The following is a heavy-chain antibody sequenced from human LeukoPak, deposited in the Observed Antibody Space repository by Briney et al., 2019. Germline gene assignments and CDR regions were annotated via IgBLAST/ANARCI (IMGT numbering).Heavy chain of an antibody. CDR1: GGTFSSYA. J-gene: IGHJ6*03. CDR3: AREVPYFSSTSCFYYYYYYMDV. Sequence: SVKVSCKASGGTFSSYAISWVRQAPGQGLHWMGGIIPIFGTANYAQKFQGRVTITADESTSTAYMELSSLRSEDTAVYYCAREVPYFSSTSCFYYYYYYMDVWGKGTTVTISS. V-gene: IGHV1-69*13. D-gene: IGHD2-2*01. CDR2: IIPIFGTA.